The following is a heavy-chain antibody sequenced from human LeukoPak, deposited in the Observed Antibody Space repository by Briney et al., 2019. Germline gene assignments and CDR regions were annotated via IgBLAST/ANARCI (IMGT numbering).Heavy chain of an antibody. D-gene: IGHD3-3*01. CDR1: GYSISSGYY. Sequence: SETLSLPCTFSGYSISSGYYWGWIRQPPGKGLEWIGSIYHSGSTYYNPSLKSRVTISVDTSKNQFSLKLSSVTAADTAVYYCASSLWDFWSGYSFQHWGQGTLVTVSS. J-gene: IGHJ1*01. CDR3: ASSLWDFWSGYSFQH. V-gene: IGHV4-38-2*02. CDR2: IYHSGST.